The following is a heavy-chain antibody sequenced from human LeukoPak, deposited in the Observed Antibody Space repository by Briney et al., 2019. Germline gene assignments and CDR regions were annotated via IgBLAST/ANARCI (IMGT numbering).Heavy chain of an antibody. J-gene: IGHJ3*01. D-gene: IGHD3-3*01. CDR2: IDPYSGNT. CDR3: ARGVGNEGLTM. V-gene: IGHV1-18*01. Sequence: VASVKVSCKTSGYTFKRYAITWVRQAPGQGLEWMGWIDPYSGNTNYAQKFQGRGTITTETFTRTAYMEVTSLRGDDTAVYYCARGVGNEGLTMWGQGTLITVSS. CDR1: GYTFKRYA.